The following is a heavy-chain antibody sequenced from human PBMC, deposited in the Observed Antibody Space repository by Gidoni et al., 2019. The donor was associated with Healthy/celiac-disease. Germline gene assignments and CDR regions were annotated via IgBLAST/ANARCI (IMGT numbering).Heavy chain of an antibody. V-gene: IGHV4-59*08. CDR1: GGSISSYY. D-gene: IGHD3-22*01. Sequence: QVQLQESGPGLVKPSATLSLTCTVSGGSISSYYWSWLRHHPGKGLGWIGYIYYSGSTNYNPSLKSRVTISVDTSKNQFSLKMSSVTAADTAVYYCARSPGYYYDSSGYLGDYYYYGMDVWGQGTTVTVSS. CDR3: ARSPGYYYDSSGYLGDYYYYGMDV. J-gene: IGHJ6*02. CDR2: IYYSGST.